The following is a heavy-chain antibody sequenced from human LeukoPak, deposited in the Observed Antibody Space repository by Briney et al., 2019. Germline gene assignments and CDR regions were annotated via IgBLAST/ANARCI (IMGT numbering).Heavy chain of an antibody. CDR2: IYHSGST. J-gene: IGHJ1*01. CDR3: ARDEAALVGYFQH. V-gene: IGHV4-30-2*01. D-gene: IGHD2-8*02. Sequence: PSETLSLTCAVSGGSISSGGSSWSWIRQPPGKGLEWIEYIYHSGSTYYNPSLKSRVTISVDRSKNQFSLKLSSVTAADTAVYYCARDEAALVGYFQHWGQGTLVTVSS. CDR1: GGSISSGGSS.